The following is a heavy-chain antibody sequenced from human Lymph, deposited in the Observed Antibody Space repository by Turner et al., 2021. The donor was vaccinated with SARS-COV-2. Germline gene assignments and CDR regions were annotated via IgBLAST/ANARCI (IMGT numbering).Heavy chain of an antibody. V-gene: IGHV1-2*02. CDR3: ARGGLYYYDSSAYYGEAFDF. D-gene: IGHD3-22*01. CDR2: INPDSGGT. CDR1: GYPFTGYY. Sequence: QVQLVQSGAEVKEPGASVRVSCKASGYPFTGYYMHWVRQAPGQGLEWMGWINPDSGGTNYAQNFQDRVTRTRDTSISTAYMELSRLRSDDTAVYYCARGGLYYYDSSAYYGEAFDFWGQGTMVTVSS. J-gene: IGHJ3*01.